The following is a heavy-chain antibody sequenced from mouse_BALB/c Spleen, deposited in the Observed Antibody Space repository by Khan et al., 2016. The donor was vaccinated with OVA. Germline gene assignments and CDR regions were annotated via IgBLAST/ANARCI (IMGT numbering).Heavy chain of an antibody. V-gene: IGHV5-6-5*01. J-gene: IGHJ3*01. Sequence: EVELVESGGGLVKPGGSLKLSCAASGFTFSNYAMSWVRQTPEKRLEWVASISSGGKTYYSDSVKGRFTISRDNARNILNLQMSSLRSEDTAMYYGVRDDWCAYWGQGTLVTVSA. CDR2: ISSGGKT. CDR3: VRDDWCAY. CDR1: GFTFSNYA.